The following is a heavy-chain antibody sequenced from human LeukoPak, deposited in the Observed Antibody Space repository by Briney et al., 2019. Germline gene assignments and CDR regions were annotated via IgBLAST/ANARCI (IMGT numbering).Heavy chain of an antibody. J-gene: IGHJ6*02. CDR1: GFTFSSYG. D-gene: IGHD2/OR15-2a*01. Sequence: PGGSLRLSCAASGFTFSSYGMHWVRRAPGKGLEWVAVISYDGSNKYYADSVKGRFTISRDNSKNTLYLQMNSLRAEDTAVYYCAKDLRYSFLGYYYGMDVWGQGTTVTVSS. V-gene: IGHV3-30*18. CDR3: AKDLRYSFLGYYYGMDV. CDR2: ISYDGSNK.